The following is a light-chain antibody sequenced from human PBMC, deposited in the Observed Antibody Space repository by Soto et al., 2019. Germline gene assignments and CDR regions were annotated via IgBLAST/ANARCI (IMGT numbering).Light chain of an antibody. CDR2: DAS. CDR1: HSVTTL. CDR3: QQCSNYPRT. J-gene: IGKJ1*01. Sequence: EIALTQSPATLSSSTGETATLTCRASHSVTTLLAWYQQKPGDAPRLLIQDASSLATGVPPRFSGSGSGTDFTLTISSLEPDDSATYYCQQCSNYPRTFGQGTKVDIK. V-gene: IGKV3-11*01.